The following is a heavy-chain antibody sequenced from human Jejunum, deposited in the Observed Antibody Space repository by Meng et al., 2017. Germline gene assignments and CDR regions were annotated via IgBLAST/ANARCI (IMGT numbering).Heavy chain of an antibody. D-gene: IGHD4-11*01. Sequence: QVKLQQWGAGLLKPSETLSVTCAVYGGSISDYYWTWIRQPPGKGLEWRGEINDSGSTNYNPAPKSRVTISVDTSKSQFYLRVSSVTSADTAVYYCARGNKYSNYGADFWGQGTLVTVSS. CDR1: GGSISDYY. V-gene: IGHV4-34*01. J-gene: IGHJ4*02. CDR2: INDSGST. CDR3: ARGNKYSNYGADF.